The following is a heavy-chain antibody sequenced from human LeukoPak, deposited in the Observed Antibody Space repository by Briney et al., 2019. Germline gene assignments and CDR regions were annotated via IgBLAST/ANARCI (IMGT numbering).Heavy chain of an antibody. Sequence: GGSLRLSCATSGFTFNNYNMNWVRQAPGRALEWVSSITSSGTYIFYADSVKGRFTISRDNAKNSLYLQMNSLRAEDTAVYYCAQERVVTGSWGQGTLVTVSS. V-gene: IGHV3-21*04. D-gene: IGHD2-21*02. CDR1: GFTFNNYN. J-gene: IGHJ4*02. CDR3: AQERVVTGS. CDR2: ITSSGTYI.